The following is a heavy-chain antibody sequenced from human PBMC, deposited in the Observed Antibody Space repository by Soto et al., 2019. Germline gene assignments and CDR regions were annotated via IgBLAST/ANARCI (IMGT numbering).Heavy chain of an antibody. CDR2: ISGSGGST. CDR1: GFTFSNYA. CDR3: AKGLRFLSTYYLDY. V-gene: IGHV3-23*01. Sequence: GXSLRLSCEASGFTFSNYAISWVHQAPGKGLEWVSAISGSGGSTYYADSVKGRFTISRDNSKNTLYLQMNSLRDEDTAVYYCAKGLRFLSTYYLDYWGQGTLVTVSS. D-gene: IGHD3-3*01. J-gene: IGHJ4*02.